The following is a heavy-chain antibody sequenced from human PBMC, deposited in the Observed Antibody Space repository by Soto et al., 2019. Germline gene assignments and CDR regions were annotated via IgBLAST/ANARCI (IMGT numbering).Heavy chain of an antibody. V-gene: IGHV3-30*18. Sequence: GGSLRLSCAASGFTFSSYVIHGVRQAPGKGLEWVALISYDGTDKYYADSVKGRFTISRDNSKNTLYLQMSSLGPEDTAVYYCVKERYAQLWLEDYGMDVWGQGTTVTVSS. CDR1: GFTFSSYV. CDR2: ISYDGTDK. CDR3: VKERYAQLWLEDYGMDV. D-gene: IGHD5-18*01. J-gene: IGHJ6*02.